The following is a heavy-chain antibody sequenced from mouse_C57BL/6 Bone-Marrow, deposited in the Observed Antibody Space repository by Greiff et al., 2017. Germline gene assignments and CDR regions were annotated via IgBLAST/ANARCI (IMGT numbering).Heavy chain of an antibody. D-gene: IGHD1-1*02. V-gene: IGHV1-5*01. Sequence: VQLQQSGTVLARPGASVKMSCKTSGYTFTSYWMHWVKQRPGQGLEWIGAIYPGNSDTSYNQKFKGKAKLTAVTSASTAYMELSGLTNEDSAVYYCTGGGVWWVAWFAHWGQGTLVTVSA. CDR2: IYPGNSDT. J-gene: IGHJ3*01. CDR1: GYTFTSYW. CDR3: TGGGVWWVAWFAH.